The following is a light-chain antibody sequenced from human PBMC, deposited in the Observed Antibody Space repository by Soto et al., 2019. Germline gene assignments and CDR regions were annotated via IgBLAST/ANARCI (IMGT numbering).Light chain of an antibody. Sequence: IQMTQSPSALSASVGDRVTITCRASQTISGRLAWYQQKPGEAPKLLIYMGTSLESGVPSRFSGSGSGTEFTLTISSLQPDDFATYYCQQYDTYVTFGRGTKLEIK. CDR1: QTISGR. CDR3: QQYDTYVT. V-gene: IGKV1-5*03. J-gene: IGKJ2*01. CDR2: MGT.